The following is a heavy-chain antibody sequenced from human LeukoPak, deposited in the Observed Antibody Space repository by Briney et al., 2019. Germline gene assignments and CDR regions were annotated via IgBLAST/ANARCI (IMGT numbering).Heavy chain of an antibody. CDR2: ISYDGSNK. Sequence: GRSLGRSCAASGFTFSSYGMHWVRQAPGKGLEWVAVISYDGSNKYYADSVKGRFTISRDNSKNTLYLQMNSLRAEDTAVYYCAKREAGKHFVGAFDIWGQGTMVTVSS. V-gene: IGHV3-30*18. D-gene: IGHD6-19*01. CDR1: GFTFSSYG. CDR3: AKREAGKHFVGAFDI. J-gene: IGHJ3*02.